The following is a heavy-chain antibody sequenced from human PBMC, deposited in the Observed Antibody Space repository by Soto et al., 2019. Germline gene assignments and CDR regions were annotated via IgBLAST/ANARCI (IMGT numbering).Heavy chain of an antibody. J-gene: IGHJ6*02. D-gene: IGHD6-6*01. V-gene: IGHV4-4*02. CDR1: GGSISSSNW. CDR3: ARWRYSSSSGPYYYGMDV. CDR2: IYHSGST. Sequence: SETLSLTCAVSGGSISSSNWWSWVRQPPGKGLEWIGEIYHSGSTNYNPSLKSRVTISVDKSKNQFSLKLSSVTAADTAVYYCARWRYSSSSGPYYYGMDVWGQGTTVTVSS.